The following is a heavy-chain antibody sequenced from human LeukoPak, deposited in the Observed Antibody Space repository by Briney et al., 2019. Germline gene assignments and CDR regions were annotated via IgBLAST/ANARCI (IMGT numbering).Heavy chain of an antibody. V-gene: IGHV3-33*01. CDR2: IWYDGSNK. Sequence: GGSLRLSCAASGFTFSSYGMHWVRQAPGKGLEWVAVIWYDGSNKYYADSVKGRFTISRDNSKNTLYLQMNSLRAEDTAVYYCAGYRRFGELGYWGQGTLVTVSS. CDR3: AGYRRFGELGY. J-gene: IGHJ4*02. D-gene: IGHD3-10*01. CDR1: GFTFSSYG.